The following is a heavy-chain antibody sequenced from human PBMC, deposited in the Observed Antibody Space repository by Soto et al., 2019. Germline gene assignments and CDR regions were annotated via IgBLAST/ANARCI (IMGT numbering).Heavy chain of an antibody. J-gene: IGHJ4*02. CDR1: GFTFSSYA. D-gene: IGHD3-10*01. CDR3: AREQYSMVRGVIPY. V-gene: IGHV3-23*01. CDR2: FSGPGGGP. Sequence: GGSLSLSCAASGFTFSSYAMSWVRHAPGKGLEWVSSFSGPGGGPYYADSVKGRFTISRDDSKNTLYLQMNSLRAEDTAVYYCAREQYSMVRGVIPYWGQGTLVTVSS.